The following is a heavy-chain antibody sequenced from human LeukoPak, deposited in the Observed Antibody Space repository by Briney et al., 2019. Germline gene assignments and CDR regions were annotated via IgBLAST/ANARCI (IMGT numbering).Heavy chain of an antibody. Sequence: GGSLRLSCAASGFTFSCYAMNWVRQAPGKGLEWVSTISNSGGTTYYADSVKGRFTISRDNSKNTLYLQMDSLRAEDTAVYYCAKAPYSTSWYYFDYWGQGTLVTVSS. CDR3: AKAPYSTSWYYFDY. J-gene: IGHJ4*02. D-gene: IGHD6-13*01. V-gene: IGHV3-23*01. CDR2: ISNSGGTT. CDR1: GFTFSCYA.